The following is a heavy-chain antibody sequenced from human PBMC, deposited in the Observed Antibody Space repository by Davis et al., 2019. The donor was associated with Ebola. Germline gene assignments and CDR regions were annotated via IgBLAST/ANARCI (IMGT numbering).Heavy chain of an antibody. J-gene: IGHJ3*02. CDR3: ARLSRLRDFWSGYFPDAFDI. D-gene: IGHD3-3*01. V-gene: IGHV4-34*01. Sequence: SETLSLTCAVYGGSFSGYYWSWIRQPPGKGLEWIGEINHSGTPNYNPSLKSRVTISVDTSKNQFSLKLSSVTAADTAVYYCARLSRLRDFWSGYFPDAFDIWGQGTMVTVSS. CDR1: GGSFSGYY. CDR2: INHSGTP.